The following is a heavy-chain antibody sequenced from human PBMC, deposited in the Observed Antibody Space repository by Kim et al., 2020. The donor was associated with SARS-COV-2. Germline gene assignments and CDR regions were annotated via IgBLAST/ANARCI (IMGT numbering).Heavy chain of an antibody. Sequence: SETLSLTCTVSGGSISSYYWSWIRQPPGKGLEWIGYIYYSGSTNYNPSLKSRVTILVDTSKNQFSLKLSSVTAADTAVYYCARQLIYCSSTSCYDNYYYYGMDVWGQGTTVTVSS. J-gene: IGHJ6*02. D-gene: IGHD2-2*01. CDR3: ARQLIYCSSTSCYDNYYYYGMDV. CDR2: IYYSGST. CDR1: GGSISSYY. V-gene: IGHV4-59*08.